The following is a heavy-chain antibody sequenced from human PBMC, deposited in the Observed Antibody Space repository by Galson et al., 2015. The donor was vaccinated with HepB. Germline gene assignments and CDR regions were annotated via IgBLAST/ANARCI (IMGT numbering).Heavy chain of an antibody. D-gene: IGHD2-8*01. CDR3: AKNGGAFDI. J-gene: IGHJ3*02. V-gene: IGHV3-7*03. Sequence: SLRLSCAASGFTFSSNWMTWVRQAPGKGLEWVANIKPDGSERNYVDSVKGRFTISGDNAKNSLYLQMNSLRAEDTAVYYCAKNGGAFDIWGQGTMVIVSS. CDR2: IKPDGSER. CDR1: GFTFSSNW.